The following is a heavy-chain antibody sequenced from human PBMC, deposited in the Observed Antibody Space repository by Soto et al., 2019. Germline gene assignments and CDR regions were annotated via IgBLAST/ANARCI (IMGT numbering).Heavy chain of an antibody. J-gene: IGHJ4*02. CDR3: AKNWDTTFSASSH. Sequence: EVQLLESGGGLVQPGGSLRLSCAASGFTFTTYAMSWVRQAPGKGLEWVSAISGSAGSTYYADSVKGRFTSSRDNSKNTLSLQMNSLRAEATAVYYCAKNWDTTFSASSHWGQGTLVSVSS. CDR1: GFTFTTYA. V-gene: IGHV3-23*01. CDR2: ISGSAGST. D-gene: IGHD1-26*01.